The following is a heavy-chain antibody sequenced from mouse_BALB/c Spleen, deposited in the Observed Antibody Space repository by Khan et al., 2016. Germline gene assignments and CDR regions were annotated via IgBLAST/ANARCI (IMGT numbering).Heavy chain of an antibody. CDR3: TRSPAATRYFAV. Sequence: EVQLQESGPGLVKPSQSLSLTCTVTGYSITSDYAWNWIRQFPGNKLEWMGYLRYSGSTTYNPSLKSRISITRDTSKNQFFLQLYSVTTEDTATYYCTRSPAATRYFAVWGAGTTVTVSS. V-gene: IGHV3-2*02. CDR2: LRYSGST. D-gene: IGHD1-2*01. J-gene: IGHJ1*01. CDR1: GYSITSDYA.